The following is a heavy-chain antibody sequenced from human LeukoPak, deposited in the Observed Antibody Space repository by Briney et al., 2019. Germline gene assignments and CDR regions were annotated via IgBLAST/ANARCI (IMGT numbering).Heavy chain of an antibody. D-gene: IGHD3-16*01. CDR2: INHSGST. CDR3: AREGDYVWGSYSLRRAPYFDY. Sequence: SETLSLTCAVYGGSFSGYYWSWIRQPPGKGLEWIGEINHSGSTNYNPYLKSRVTISVDTSKNQFSLKLSSVTAADTAVYYCAREGDYVWGSYSLRRAPYFDYWGQGTLVTVSS. V-gene: IGHV4-34*01. J-gene: IGHJ4*02. CDR1: GGSFSGYY.